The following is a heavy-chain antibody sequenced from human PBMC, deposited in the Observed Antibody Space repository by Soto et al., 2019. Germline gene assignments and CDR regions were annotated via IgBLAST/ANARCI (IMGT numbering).Heavy chain of an antibody. CDR1: GLTFSNYA. CDR3: AKAPAAMLGLGYYYNYMDV. V-gene: IGHV3-23*01. Sequence: GESLKISCAVSGLTFSNYAMNWVRQAPGRGLEWVSAISGSGGTTYFASSAKGRFTISRDNSRNTLYLQMSSLRAEDTAVYYCAKAPAAMLGLGYYYNYMDVWGKGTTVTVSS. CDR2: ISGSGGTT. J-gene: IGHJ6*03. D-gene: IGHD2-2*01.